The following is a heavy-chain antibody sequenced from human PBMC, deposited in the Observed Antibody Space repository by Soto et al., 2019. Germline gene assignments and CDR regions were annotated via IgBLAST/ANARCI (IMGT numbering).Heavy chain of an antibody. V-gene: IGHV3-30*18. J-gene: IGHJ2*01. Sequence: GGALRLSCAASGFTFSSYGMHWVRQAPGKGLEWVAVISYDGSNKYYADPVKGRFTISRDNSKNTLYLQMNSLRAEDTAVYYCAKDPSYRWYFDLWGRGTLVPVSS. CDR1: GFTFSSYG. D-gene: IGHD5-18*01. CDR3: AKDPSYRWYFDL. CDR2: ISYDGSNK.